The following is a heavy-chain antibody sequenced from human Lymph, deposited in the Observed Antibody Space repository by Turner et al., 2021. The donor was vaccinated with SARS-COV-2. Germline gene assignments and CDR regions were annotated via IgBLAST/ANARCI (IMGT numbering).Heavy chain of an antibody. CDR2: IDYSGST. CDR3: ARGFDY. CDR1: GASISNYY. Sequence: QVQLQESGPGLVKPSETLSPTCTVPGASISNYYWSWIRQPPGKGLEWIGYIDYSGSTNYNPSLKSRVTISVDTSKNQFSLKLSSVTAADTAVYYCARGFDYWGQGTLVTVSS. V-gene: IGHV4-59*01. J-gene: IGHJ4*02.